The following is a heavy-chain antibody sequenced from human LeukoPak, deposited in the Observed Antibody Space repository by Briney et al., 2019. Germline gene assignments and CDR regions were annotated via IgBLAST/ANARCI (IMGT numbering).Heavy chain of an antibody. CDR3: ARDEEYYDSSGYYHNWFDP. CDR2: INSDGSST. Sequence: GGSLRLSCAASGFSFSNYWMHWVRQAPGKGLVWVSRINSDGSSTTYADSVKGRFTISRDNAKNTLYLQMNSLRAEDTAVYYCARDEEYYDSSGYYHNWFDPWGQGTLVTVSS. CDR1: GFSFSNYW. J-gene: IGHJ5*02. D-gene: IGHD3-22*01. V-gene: IGHV3-74*01.